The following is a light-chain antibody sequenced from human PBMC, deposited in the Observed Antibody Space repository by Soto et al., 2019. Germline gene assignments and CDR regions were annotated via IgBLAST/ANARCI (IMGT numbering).Light chain of an antibody. CDR1: SSNIGGNA. V-gene: IGLV1-47*02. J-gene: IGLJ1*01. CDR2: SND. Sequence: QSVRTQPPSVSETPGQKITISCSGSSSNIGGNAVYWYQQVPGPAPRLVIHSNDQRPFGVPDRFSGSRSGTSASLAVTGLRSEDEADYYCVAWDDSLAGYVFGTGTKVTVL. CDR3: VAWDDSLAGYV.